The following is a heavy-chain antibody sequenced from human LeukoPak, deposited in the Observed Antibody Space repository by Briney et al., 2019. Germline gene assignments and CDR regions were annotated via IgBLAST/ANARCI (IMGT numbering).Heavy chain of an antibody. CDR1: GGSISSSSYY. CDR2: IYYTGTT. V-gene: IGHV4-39*07. D-gene: IGHD5-24*01. CDR3: ATVVSYHGGDVYNLGD. J-gene: IGHJ4*02. Sequence: PSETLSLTCTVSGGSISSSSYYWGWIRQPPGKGLEWIATIYYTGTTYYNPSLKSRVIMLVDTSKNQFSLKLSSVTAADTAVYYYATVVSYHGGDVYNLGDWGQGTLVTVSS.